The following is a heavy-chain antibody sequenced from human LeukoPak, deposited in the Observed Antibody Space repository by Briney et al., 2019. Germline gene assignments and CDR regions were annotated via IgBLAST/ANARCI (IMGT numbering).Heavy chain of an antibody. CDR2: TYYRSKWYT. J-gene: IGHJ4*02. Sequence: SQTLSLTCAISGDSISSTSAAWNWIRQSPSRGLECLGRTYYRSKWYTDYAVSVKGRITINPDTSKNQFSLQLNSVTPEDTAIYYCARGGGSFDYWGQGTLVTVSS. D-gene: IGHD1-26*01. V-gene: IGHV6-1*01. CDR1: GDSISSTSAA. CDR3: ARGGGSFDY.